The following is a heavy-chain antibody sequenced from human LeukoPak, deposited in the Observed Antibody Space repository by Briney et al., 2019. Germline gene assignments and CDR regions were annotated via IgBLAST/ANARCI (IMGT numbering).Heavy chain of an antibody. V-gene: IGHV4-34*01. CDR1: GGSFSGYY. CDR3: ARGPTYYYGSGSYRRMTAFDI. D-gene: IGHD3-10*01. Sequence: SETLSLTCAVYGGSFSGYYWSWIRQPPGKGLEWIGEINHSGSTNYNPSLKSQVTISVDTSKNQFSLKLSSVTAADTAVYYCARGPTYYYGSGSYRRMTAFDIWGQGTMVTVSS. J-gene: IGHJ3*02. CDR2: INHSGST.